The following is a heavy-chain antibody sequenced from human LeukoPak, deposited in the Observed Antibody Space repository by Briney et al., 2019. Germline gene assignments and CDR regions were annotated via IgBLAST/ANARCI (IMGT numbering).Heavy chain of an antibody. D-gene: IGHD6-13*01. V-gene: IGHV1-2*02. J-gene: IGHJ5*02. CDR3: ARGGGRSSSWSWSDP. CDR1: GYTFTGYY. Sequence: ASVKVSCKASGYTFTGYYMHWVRQAPGQGLEWMGWINPNSGGTNYAQKFQGRVTMTRDTSISTAYMELSRLRSDDTAVYYCARGGGRSSSWSWSDPWGQGALVTVSS. CDR2: INPNSGGT.